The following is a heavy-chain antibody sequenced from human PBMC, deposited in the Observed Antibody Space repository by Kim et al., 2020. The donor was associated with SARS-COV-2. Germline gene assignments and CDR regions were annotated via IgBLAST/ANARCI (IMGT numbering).Heavy chain of an antibody. J-gene: IGHJ6*02. Sequence: SETLSLTCTVSGGSISSYYWSWIRQPAGKGLEWIGRIYTSGSTNYNPSLESRVTMSVDTSKNQFSLKLSSVTAADTAVYYCARTLSPYYYGSGTLYGMDVWGQGTTVTVSS. CDR1: GGSISSYY. V-gene: IGHV4-4*07. CDR2: IYTSGST. CDR3: ARTLSPYYYGSGTLYGMDV. D-gene: IGHD3-10*01.